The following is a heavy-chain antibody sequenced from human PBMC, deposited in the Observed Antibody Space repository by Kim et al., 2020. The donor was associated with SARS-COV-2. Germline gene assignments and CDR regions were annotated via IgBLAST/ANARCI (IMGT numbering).Heavy chain of an antibody. V-gene: IGHV3-30*07. Sequence: RFTITRDNTKNTLYLQMNSLRAEDTAVYYCARDLVVVVPAAIEAYNWFDPWGQGTLVTVSS. J-gene: IGHJ5*02. D-gene: IGHD2-2*01. CDR3: ARDLVVVVPAAIEAYNWFDP.